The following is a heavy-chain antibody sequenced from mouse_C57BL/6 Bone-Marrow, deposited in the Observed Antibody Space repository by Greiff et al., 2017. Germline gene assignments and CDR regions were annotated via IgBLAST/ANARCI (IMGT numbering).Heavy chain of an antibody. D-gene: IGHD2-1*01. Sequence: VQLQLPGAELVKPGASVKMSCKASGYTFTSYWITWVKQRPGQGLEWIGDIYPGSGSTNYNEKFMSKATLPVDTSSSTAYMQHSSLTSEDSAVYYCARWGDLLWSYWGQGTLGTVSA. CDR3: ARWGDLLWSY. CDR1: GYTFTSYW. J-gene: IGHJ3*01. V-gene: IGHV1-55*01. CDR2: IYPGSGST.